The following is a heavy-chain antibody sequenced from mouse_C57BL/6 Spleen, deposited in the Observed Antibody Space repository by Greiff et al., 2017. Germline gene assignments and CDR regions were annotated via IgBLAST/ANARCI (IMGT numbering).Heavy chain of an antibody. Sequence: EVKLMESGGGLVQPGGSLKLSCAASGFTFSDYGMAWVRQAPRKGPEWVAFISNLAYSIYYADTVTGRFTISRENAKNTLYLEMSSLRSEDTAMYYCARHGYDYAMDYWGQGTSVTVSS. D-gene: IGHD2-2*01. CDR2: ISNLAYSI. CDR1: GFTFSDYG. CDR3: ARHGYDYAMDY. V-gene: IGHV5-15*01. J-gene: IGHJ4*01.